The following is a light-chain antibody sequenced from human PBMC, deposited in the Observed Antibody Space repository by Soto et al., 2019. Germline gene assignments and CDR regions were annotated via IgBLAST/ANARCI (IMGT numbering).Light chain of an antibody. J-gene: IGKJ4*01. CDR1: QNVSTF. CDR2: DVS. V-gene: IGKV3-11*01. CDR3: HQRSSWPLT. Sequence: EIVLTQSPATLSSSTVERATLSCRASQNVSTFFAWYQQKPGQAPRLLIYDVSNRTTGFPARFSGSGSGTDFTLTISSLDPEDSAVYYCHQRSSWPLTFGGGTKVDIK.